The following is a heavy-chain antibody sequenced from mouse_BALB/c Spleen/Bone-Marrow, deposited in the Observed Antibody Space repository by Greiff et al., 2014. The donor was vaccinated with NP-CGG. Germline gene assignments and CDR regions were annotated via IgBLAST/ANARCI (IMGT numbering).Heavy chain of an antibody. V-gene: IGHV14-3*02. J-gene: IGHJ3*01. CDR1: GFNIKDTY. CDR2: IDPANGNT. Sequence: VQLQQSGAELVKPGASVKLSCTASGFNIKDTYMHWVKQRPEQGLEWIGRIDPANGNTKYDPKFQGKATITADTSSNTAYLQLSILTSEDTAVYYCASYCYGSSSFAYWGQGTLVTVSA. D-gene: IGHD1-1*01. CDR3: ASYCYGSSSFAY.